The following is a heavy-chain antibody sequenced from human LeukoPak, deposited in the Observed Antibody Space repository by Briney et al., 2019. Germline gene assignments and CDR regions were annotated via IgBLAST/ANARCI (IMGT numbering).Heavy chain of an antibody. V-gene: IGHV3-30*02. D-gene: IGHD6-13*01. CDR1: GFIFSNYA. Sequence: GGSLRLSCAASGFIFSNYAMQWVRQAPGMGLEWVAFIRYDGGNTYYADSVKGRFTISRDNAKNSLYLQMNSLRAEDTAVYYCARSGYSSSLLDYWGQGTLVTVSS. CDR2: IRYDGGNT. J-gene: IGHJ4*02. CDR3: ARSGYSSSLLDY.